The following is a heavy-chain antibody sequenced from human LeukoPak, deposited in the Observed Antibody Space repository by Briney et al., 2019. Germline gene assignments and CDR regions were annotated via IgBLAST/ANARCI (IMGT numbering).Heavy chain of an antibody. D-gene: IGHD2-21*01. CDR2: FYGGGTT. J-gene: IGHJ6*02. CDR1: GFSLSSSG. Sequence: GGSLRLSCAASGFSLSSSGMNCVRQAPGKGLEWVSVFYGGGTTYYADSVKGRFTSSRDNSKNTLYLEMTGLRDEDTAVYYCASSRSIVGHYYYYGMDVWGQGTTVTVSS. V-gene: IGHV3-53*01. CDR3: ASSRSIVGHYYYYGMDV.